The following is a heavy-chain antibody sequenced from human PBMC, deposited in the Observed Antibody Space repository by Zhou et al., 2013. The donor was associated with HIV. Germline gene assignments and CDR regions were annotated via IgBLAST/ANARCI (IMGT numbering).Heavy chain of an antibody. J-gene: IGHJ6*03. CDR2: IIPVFGTA. Sequence: QVQLVQSGAEVKKPGSSVKVSCKASGGTFSSNGITWVRQAPGQGLEWMGRIIPVFGTANYAQKFQGRVTITADESTSIAYMELNNLRSDDTAVYYCARNGGSFIISDYYYYMDVWGKGTTVTVSS. CDR1: GGTFSSNG. V-gene: IGHV1-69*13. D-gene: IGHD1-26*01. CDR3: ARNGGSFIISDYYYYMDV.